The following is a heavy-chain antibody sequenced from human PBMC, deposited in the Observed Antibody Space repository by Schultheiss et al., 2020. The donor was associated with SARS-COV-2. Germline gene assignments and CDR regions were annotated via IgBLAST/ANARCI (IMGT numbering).Heavy chain of an antibody. Sequence: GGSLRLSCAASGFTFSIYEMSWVRQAPGKGLEWISYISSTSNSIYYADSVKGRFTISRDNAKNSLYLQMNSLRAEDTAVYYCASNPGGHYYYGMDVWGQGTTVTVSS. CDR2: ISSTSNSI. CDR3: ASNPGGHYYYGMDV. CDR1: GFTFSIYE. D-gene: IGHD3-10*01. J-gene: IGHJ6*02. V-gene: IGHV3-48*03.